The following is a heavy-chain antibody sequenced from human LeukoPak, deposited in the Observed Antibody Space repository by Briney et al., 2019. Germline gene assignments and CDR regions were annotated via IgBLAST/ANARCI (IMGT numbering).Heavy chain of an antibody. J-gene: IGHJ4*02. V-gene: IGHV3-23*01. D-gene: IGHD3-10*01. CDR2: ISNTGGDT. CDR1: GFTFSSHA. CDR3: AKDAWFSTY. Sequence: GGSLRLSCATSGFTFSSHAMTWVRQAPGKGLEWVSTISNTGGDTFYADSVKGRFTISRDNSENTLYVQMSSLRAEDTAIYYCAKDAWFSTYWGQGTLVTVSS.